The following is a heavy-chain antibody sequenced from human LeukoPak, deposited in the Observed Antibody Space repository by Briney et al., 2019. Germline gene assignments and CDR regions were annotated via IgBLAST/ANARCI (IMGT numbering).Heavy chain of an antibody. CDR1: GYSFTSYW. CDR3: AITYSSWSNHYYYNVDV. J-gene: IGHJ6*02. Sequence: GESLKISCKGSGYSFTSYWIGWVRQMPGKGLEWMGIICPGDSDTRYSPSFQGQVTISADKSISTAYLQWSSLKASDTAMYYCAITYSSWSNHYYYNVDVWGQGTTVTVSS. V-gene: IGHV5-51*01. D-gene: IGHD6-6*01. CDR2: ICPGDSDT.